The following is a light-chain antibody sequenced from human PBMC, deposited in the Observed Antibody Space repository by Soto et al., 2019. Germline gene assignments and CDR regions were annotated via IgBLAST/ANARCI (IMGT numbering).Light chain of an antibody. CDR3: QEYNGNSGLT. V-gene: IGKV1-5*03. Sequence: DIQMTQSPSTLSASVGDRVTITCRASQSISSWLARYQQKPGKAPNLLIFSASGLERGAPSRFSGSGSGTEFTLTISSLQPDDFASYYCQEYNGNSGLTFGGGTKVEIK. J-gene: IGKJ4*01. CDR2: SAS. CDR1: QSISSW.